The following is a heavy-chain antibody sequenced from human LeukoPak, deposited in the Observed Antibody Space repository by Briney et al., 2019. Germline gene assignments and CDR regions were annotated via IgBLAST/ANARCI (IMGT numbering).Heavy chain of an antibody. V-gene: IGHV3-7*01. D-gene: IGHD3-16*01. CDR1: GFTFSSYW. CDR2: IKEDGSEK. Sequence: GGSLRLSCAASGFTFSSYWMSWVRQAPGKGLEWVANIKEDGSEKYYVDSVKGRFTISRDYAENSLYLQMNNLRVEDTAVCYCARDWAYDYWGQGTLVTVSS. J-gene: IGHJ4*02. CDR3: ARDWAYDY.